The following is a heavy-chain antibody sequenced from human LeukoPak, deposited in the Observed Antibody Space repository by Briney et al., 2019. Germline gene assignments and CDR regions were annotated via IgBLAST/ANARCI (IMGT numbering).Heavy chain of an antibody. J-gene: IGHJ4*02. CDR3: ARDVWTGVAVSDY. V-gene: IGHV3-7*01. CDR1: GFTFSSYW. CDR2: IKEDGSIQ. Sequence: GGSLRLSCVASGFTFSSYWMTWVRQAPGKGLEWLANIKEDGSIQYYLDSVRGRFTISRDNAKTSVYLQLNSLRADDTAVFYCARDVWTGVAVSDYWGQGTLVTVSS. D-gene: IGHD6-19*01.